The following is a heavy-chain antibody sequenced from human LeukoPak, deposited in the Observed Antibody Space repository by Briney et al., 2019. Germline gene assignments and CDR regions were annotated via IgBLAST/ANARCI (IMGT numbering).Heavy chain of an antibody. CDR2: LKSKTDGGTT. J-gene: IGHJ1*01. Sequence: GGSLRLSCAASGFTFSDACMTWVRQAPGKGLEWVGGLKSKTDGGTTDHAAPVKGRFTISRDDSKNTLYLQMNSLKTEDTAVYYCTTRATVVKKYFQHWGQGTLVTVSS. D-gene: IGHD4-23*01. CDR1: GFTFSDAC. CDR3: TTRATVVKKYFQH. V-gene: IGHV3-15*07.